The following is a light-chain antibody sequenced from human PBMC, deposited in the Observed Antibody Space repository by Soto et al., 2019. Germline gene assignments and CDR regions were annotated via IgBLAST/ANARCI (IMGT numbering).Light chain of an antibody. J-gene: IGKJ1*01. CDR1: QTISSW. V-gene: IGKV1-5*03. CDR3: QQYNTFWT. CDR2: EAS. Sequence: QMIQSPSTLSGSVGDSVTITCRASQTISSWLAWYQQKPGKDPKLLIYEASSLETGVPSRFSGSGSGTEFTLTISSLQPDDFATYYCQQYNTFWTFGQGTKVDIK.